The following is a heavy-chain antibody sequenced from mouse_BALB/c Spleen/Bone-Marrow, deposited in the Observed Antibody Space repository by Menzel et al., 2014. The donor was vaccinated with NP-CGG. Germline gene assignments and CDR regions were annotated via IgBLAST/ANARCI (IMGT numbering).Heavy chain of an antibody. J-gene: IGHJ1*01. Sequence: QVQLQQSGAELVKPGASVKLSCKASGYTFTRYWMHWVKQRPGQGLEWIGEINPSNGRTNYNEKFKSKATLTVDKSSNTAYMQLSSLTSEDSAVYYCARWLLQYFDVWGAGTTATVSS. V-gene: IGHV1S81*02. D-gene: IGHD2-3*01. CDR2: INPSNGRT. CDR3: ARWLLQYFDV. CDR1: GYTFTRYW.